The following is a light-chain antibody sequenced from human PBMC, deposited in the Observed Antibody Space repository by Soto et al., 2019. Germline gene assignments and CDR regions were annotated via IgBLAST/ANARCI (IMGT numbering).Light chain of an antibody. CDR2: AAS. CDR1: QGISSY. CDR3: QQLNSYPHT. Sequence: DIQLTQSPSFLSASVGDRVTITCRASQGISSYLAWYQQKPGKAPKLLIYAASTLQSGVPSRFSGSGSGTEFTLTISSMQPDDFVTYYCQQLNSYPHTFGGGTKVEIK. V-gene: IGKV1-9*01. J-gene: IGKJ4*01.